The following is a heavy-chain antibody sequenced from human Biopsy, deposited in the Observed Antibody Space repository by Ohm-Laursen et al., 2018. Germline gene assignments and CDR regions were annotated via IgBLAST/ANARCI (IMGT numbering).Heavy chain of an antibody. CDR3: ARMDCSGGSCHYYSYGMDV. D-gene: IGHD2-15*01. CDR2: IFYRGST. J-gene: IGHJ6*02. CDR1: GGSISNNNYY. Sequence: TLSLTCTVSGGSISNNNYYWGWIRQPSGKGLEWIGSIFYRGSTNYNPSLKSRLTISVDTSKNQFSLKLSSVTAADTAVYYCARMDCSGGSCHYYSYGMDVWGQGTTVTVSS. V-gene: IGHV4-39*07.